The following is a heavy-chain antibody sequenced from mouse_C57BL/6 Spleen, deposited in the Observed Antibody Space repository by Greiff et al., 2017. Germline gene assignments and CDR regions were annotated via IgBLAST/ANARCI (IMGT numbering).Heavy chain of an antibody. CDR1: GYSITSGYY. Sequence: EVKLMESGPGLVKPSQSLSLTCSVTGYSITSGYYWNWIRQFPGNKLEWMGYISYDGSNNYNPSLKNRISITRYTSKNQFFLKLNSVTTEDTATYYCAREGTAQATFYWGQGTTLTVSS. D-gene: IGHD3-2*02. V-gene: IGHV3-6*01. CDR3: AREGTAQATFY. J-gene: IGHJ2*01. CDR2: ISYDGSN.